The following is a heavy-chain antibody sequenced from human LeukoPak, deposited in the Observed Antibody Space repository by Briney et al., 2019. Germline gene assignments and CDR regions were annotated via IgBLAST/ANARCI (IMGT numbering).Heavy chain of an antibody. V-gene: IGHV1-2*02. CDR1: GYTFTAYH. CDR3: ARDETAATGIAMDV. D-gene: IGHD6-13*01. CDR2: INLNSGVT. Sequence: ASMKVSCKASGYTFTAYHFHWVRLAPGQGLEWMGWINLNSGVTRYALKFQDRVTMTRDTSITTAYMELSRLRSDDTAVYYCARDETAATGIAMDVWGRGTTVTVSS. J-gene: IGHJ6*02.